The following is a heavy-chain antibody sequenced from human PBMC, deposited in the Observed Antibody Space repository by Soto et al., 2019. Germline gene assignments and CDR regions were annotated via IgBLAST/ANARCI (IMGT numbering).Heavy chain of an antibody. CDR1: RFSFSTYS. D-gene: IGHD1-7*01. Sequence: GGSLRLSCAVSRFSFSTYSMHWVRQAPGKGLEWVAVISSDGSNEYYANTVKGRLTLSRDNSKNTLYLQMNSLRGDDTAVYYCARQATELDAFDNWGQGTMVTVSS. V-gene: IGHV3-30-3*01. CDR2: ISSDGSNE. J-gene: IGHJ3*02. CDR3: ARQATELDAFDN.